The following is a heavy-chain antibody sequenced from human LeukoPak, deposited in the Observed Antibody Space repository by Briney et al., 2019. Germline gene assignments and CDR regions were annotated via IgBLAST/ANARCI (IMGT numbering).Heavy chain of an antibody. J-gene: IGHJ4*02. CDR2: ISSSSSTI. D-gene: IGHD6-13*01. Sequence: GGSLRLSCAASGFTFSSYSMNWARQAPGKGLEWVSYISSSSSTIYYADSVKGRFTISRDNAKNSLYLQMNCLRAEDTAVYYCARAEGSWRGEARMGYYFDYWGQGTLVTVSS. V-gene: IGHV3-48*01. CDR1: GFTFSSYS. CDR3: ARAEGSWRGEARMGYYFDY.